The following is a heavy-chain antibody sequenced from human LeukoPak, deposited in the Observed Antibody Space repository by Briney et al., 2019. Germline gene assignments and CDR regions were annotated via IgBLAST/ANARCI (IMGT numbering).Heavy chain of an antibody. CDR1: GFTFSSYS. CDR3: ARGSYNSGWLIDH. J-gene: IGHJ4*02. CDR2: ITSSSSYI. V-gene: IGHV3-21*01. Sequence: GGSLRLSCAASGFTFSSYSMNWVRQAPGKGLEWVSSITSSSSYIYYAGSVKGRFTISRDTAKNSLYLQMNSLRAEDTAVYYCARGSYNSGWLIDHWGQGTLVTVSS. D-gene: IGHD6-19*01.